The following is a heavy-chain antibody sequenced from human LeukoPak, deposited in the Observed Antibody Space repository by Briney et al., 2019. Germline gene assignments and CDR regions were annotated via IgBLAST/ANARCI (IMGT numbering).Heavy chain of an antibody. D-gene: IGHD3-16*02. CDR1: GFTFSSYS. V-gene: IGHV3-21*01. Sequence: GGSLRLSCAVSGFTFSSYSMNWVRQAPGKWLEWVSSISGSSSYIYYADSVKGRFTISRHNAKNSLYLQMNSLRAKDTAVYYCARVPAGVIGMKDAFDMWGQGTMVTVSS. J-gene: IGHJ3*02. CDR3: ARVPAGVIGMKDAFDM. CDR2: ISGSSSYI.